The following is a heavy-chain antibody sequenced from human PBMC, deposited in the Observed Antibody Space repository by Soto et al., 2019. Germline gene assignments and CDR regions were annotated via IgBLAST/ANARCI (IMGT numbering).Heavy chain of an antibody. CDR2: IYSGNT. Sequence: QLQLQESGPGVVKPSETLSLTCTISGGSISGYYWTWIRQSPGKGLEYIGYIYSGNTNYNPSLNSRVTISVDTSKNHFSLKLSSVTAADTAVYYFGRISSHGDYAFWGDGTVVTVSS. J-gene: IGHJ4*01. CDR3: GRISSHGDYAF. D-gene: IGHD4-17*01. V-gene: IGHV4-59*08. CDR1: GGSISGYY.